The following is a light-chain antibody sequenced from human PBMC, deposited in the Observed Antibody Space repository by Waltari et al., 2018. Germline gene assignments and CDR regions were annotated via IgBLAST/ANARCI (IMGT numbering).Light chain of an antibody. CDR2: GTT. CDR3: QQSGGPLT. J-gene: IGKJ4*01. V-gene: IGKV3-20*01. Sequence: VLTQSPGTLSLSPGERATLSRRASQGVNSRSFAWYQQKPGQAPRLRIHGTTNRATGIPDRFSGSGSWTDFTLTISRLEPEDFAVYYCQQSGGPLTFGGGTKVEIK. CDR1: QGVNSRS.